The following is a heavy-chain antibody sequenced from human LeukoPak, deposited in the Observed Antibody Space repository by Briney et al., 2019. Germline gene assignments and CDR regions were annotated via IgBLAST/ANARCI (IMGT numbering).Heavy chain of an antibody. CDR3: TRLGSSGWLDY. J-gene: IGHJ4*02. CDR2: IRSKANSYAT. V-gene: IGHV3-73*01. Sequence: GGSLKLSCAASGFTFSGSAMHWLRQASGKGLEWVGRIRSKANSYATAYAASVKGRFTISRDDSKNTAYLQMNSLKTEDTAVYYCTRLGSSGWLDYWGQGTLVTVSS. D-gene: IGHD6-19*01. CDR1: GFTFSGSA.